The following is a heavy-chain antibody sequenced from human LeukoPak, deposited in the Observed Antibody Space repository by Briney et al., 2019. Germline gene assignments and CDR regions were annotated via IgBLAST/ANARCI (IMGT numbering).Heavy chain of an antibody. J-gene: IGHJ6*03. CDR2: IYSGGST. Sequence: PGGSLRLSCAASGFTVSSNYMSWVRQAPGKGLEWVSVIYSGGSTYYADSVKGRFTISRDNSKNTLYLQMNSQRAEDTGVYYCARDLSDYGSHMDVWGKVITVTISS. D-gene: IGHD3-10*01. CDR3: ARDLSDYGSHMDV. V-gene: IGHV3-53*01. CDR1: GFTVSSNY.